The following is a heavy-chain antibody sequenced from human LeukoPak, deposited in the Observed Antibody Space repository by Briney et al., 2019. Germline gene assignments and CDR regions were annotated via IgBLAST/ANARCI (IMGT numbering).Heavy chain of an antibody. J-gene: IGHJ4*02. Sequence: PGGSLRLSWAASGFTFSDYYMSWIRQAPGKGLEWVSYISSSGSTIYYADSVKGRFTISRDNAKNSLYLQMNSLRAEDTAVYYCARDRRAMVRGGPFDYWGQGTLVTVSS. CDR1: GFTFSDYY. V-gene: IGHV3-11*01. CDR3: ARDRRAMVRGGPFDY. CDR2: ISSSGSTI. D-gene: IGHD5-18*01.